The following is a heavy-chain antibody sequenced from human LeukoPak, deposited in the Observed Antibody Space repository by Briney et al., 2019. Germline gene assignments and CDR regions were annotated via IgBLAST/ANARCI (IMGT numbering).Heavy chain of an antibody. CDR3: AKASGWYPYFHH. CDR2: VSGSGGTT. CDR1: GFTFSIYS. D-gene: IGHD6-19*01. J-gene: IGHJ1*01. V-gene: IGHV3-23*01. Sequence: PGGSLRLSCAASGFTFSIYSMNWVRQAPGKGLEWVSTVSGSGGTTFYADSVKGRFTISRDNSKNTLYLQMSSLRAEDTAIYYCAKASGWYPYFHHWGQGTLVTVSS.